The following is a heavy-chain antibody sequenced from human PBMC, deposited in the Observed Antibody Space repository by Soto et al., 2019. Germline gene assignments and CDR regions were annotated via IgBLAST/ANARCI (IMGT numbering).Heavy chain of an antibody. CDR1: GYTFTSYG. D-gene: IGHD2-21*01. CDR2: ISAYDGNT. Sequence: GASGKVSCKASGYTFTSYGISWGRQAPGQGLEWMGWISAYDGNTNYAQKLQGRVTMTTDTSTSTAYMELRSLRSDDTAVYYCARDRAIAYAFDIWGQGTMVTV. CDR3: ARDRAIAYAFDI. J-gene: IGHJ3*02. V-gene: IGHV1-18*01.